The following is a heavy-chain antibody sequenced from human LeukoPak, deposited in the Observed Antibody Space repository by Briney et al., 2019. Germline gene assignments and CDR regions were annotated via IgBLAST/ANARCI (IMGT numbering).Heavy chain of an antibody. Sequence: PGGSLRLSCAASGFTFSSYAMSWVRQAPGKGLEWVSATSGSGGSTYYADSVKGRFTISRGNSKNALYLQMNSLRAEDTAVYYCAKDGGPRGGDYWGQGTLVTVSS. V-gene: IGHV3-23*01. D-gene: IGHD3-16*01. CDR2: TSGSGGST. CDR1: GFTFSSYA. J-gene: IGHJ4*02. CDR3: AKDGGPRGGDY.